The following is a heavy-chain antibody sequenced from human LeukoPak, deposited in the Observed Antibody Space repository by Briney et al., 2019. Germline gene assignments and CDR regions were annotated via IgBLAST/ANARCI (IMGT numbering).Heavy chain of an antibody. CDR1: GFTFSSYD. D-gene: IGHD2-8*01. Sequence: GGSLPLSCAASGFTFSSYDIHWVRHATGQGMEWGAVIWYDGSNKYYADSVKGRFTISRDNSKNTLYLQMNSLRAEDTAVYYCARVHCTNGVCYIGRYYYYGMDVWGLGTTVTVSS. J-gene: IGHJ6*02. CDR2: IWYDGSNK. V-gene: IGHV3-33*01. CDR3: ARVHCTNGVCYIGRYYYYGMDV.